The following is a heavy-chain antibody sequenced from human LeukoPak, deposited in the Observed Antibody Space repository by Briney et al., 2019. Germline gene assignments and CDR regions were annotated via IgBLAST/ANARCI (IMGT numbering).Heavy chain of an antibody. CDR3: AELGITMIGGV. J-gene: IGHJ6*04. D-gene: IGHD3-10*02. Sequence: GGSLRLSCATSGFTFSNYWMSWVRQAPGKGLEWVSPISSSSSYIYYADSVKGRFTISRDNAKNSLYLQMNSLRAEDTAVYYCAELGITMIGGVWGKGTTVTISS. CDR1: GFTFSNYW. CDR2: ISSSSSYI. V-gene: IGHV3-21*01.